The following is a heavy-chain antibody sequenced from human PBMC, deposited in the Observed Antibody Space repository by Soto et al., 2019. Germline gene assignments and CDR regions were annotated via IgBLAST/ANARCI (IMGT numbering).Heavy chain of an antibody. J-gene: IGHJ5*02. CDR1: GYTFTGYY. D-gene: IGHD6-6*01. V-gene: IGHV1-2*04. CDR2: INPNSGGT. Sequence: ASVKVSCKASGYTFTGYYMHWVRQAPGQGLEWMGWINPNSGGTNYAQKFQGWVTMTRDTSISTAYMELSRLRSDDTAVYYCARGVRIRIAARDNWFDPWGQGTLVTVSS. CDR3: ARGVRIRIAARDNWFDP.